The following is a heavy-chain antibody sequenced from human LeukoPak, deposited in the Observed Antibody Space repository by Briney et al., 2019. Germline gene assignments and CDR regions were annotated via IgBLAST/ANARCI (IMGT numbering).Heavy chain of an antibody. CDR3: ARGGGVDMITFGGVIVTPFDY. D-gene: IGHD3-16*02. Sequence: PSETLSLTCTVSGGSISSYYWSWIRQPPGKGLEWIGYIYYSGSTNYNPSLKSRVTISVDTSKNQFSLKLSSVTAADTAVYYCARGGGVDMITFGGVIVTPFDYWGQGTLVTVSS. CDR2: IYYSGST. J-gene: IGHJ4*02. CDR1: GGSISSYY. V-gene: IGHV4-59*12.